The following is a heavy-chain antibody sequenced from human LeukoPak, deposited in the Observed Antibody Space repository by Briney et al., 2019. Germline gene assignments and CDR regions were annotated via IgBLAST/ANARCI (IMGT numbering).Heavy chain of an antibody. CDR3: ARDRMTSVNWFDP. Sequence: GGSLRLSCAASGFTFGSYSMNWVRQAPGKGLEWVSSISSSSSYIYYADSVKGRFTISRDNAKNSLYLQMNSLRAEDTAVYYCARDRMTSVNWFDPWGQGTLVTVSS. D-gene: IGHD4-11*01. J-gene: IGHJ5*02. V-gene: IGHV3-21*01. CDR2: ISSSSSYI. CDR1: GFTFGSYS.